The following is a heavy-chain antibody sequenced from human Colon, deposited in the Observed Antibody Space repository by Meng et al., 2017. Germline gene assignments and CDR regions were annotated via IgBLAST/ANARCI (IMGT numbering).Heavy chain of an antibody. Sequence: GGSLRLSCAASGFTFSSYWMHWVRQAPGKGLVWVSAIDSDGSSTNYADSVKGRFTISRDNAKNTLYLQMNSLRAEDTAVYYCARGRYYGMDVWGQGPTVTVSS. J-gene: IGHJ6*02. CDR1: GFTFSSYW. V-gene: IGHV3-74*01. CDR2: IDSDGSST. CDR3: ARGRYYGMDV.